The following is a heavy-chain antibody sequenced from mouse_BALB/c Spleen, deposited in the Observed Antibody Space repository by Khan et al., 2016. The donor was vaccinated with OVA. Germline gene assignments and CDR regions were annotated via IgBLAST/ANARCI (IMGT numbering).Heavy chain of an antibody. J-gene: IGHJ3*01. Sequence: VQLQQSGPELLKPGASVKMSCKASGYTFTSYVMHWVKQKPGQGLEWIGYIYPFNDDSKYSEKFKGKATLTSDTSSNTAYMELSSLTSEDSAVYYCPTQGSTYTLFAYWGQGTLVTVSA. V-gene: IGHV1S136*01. CDR1: GYTFTSYV. D-gene: IGHD1-1*01. CDR3: PTQGSTYTLFAY. CDR2: IYPFNDDS.